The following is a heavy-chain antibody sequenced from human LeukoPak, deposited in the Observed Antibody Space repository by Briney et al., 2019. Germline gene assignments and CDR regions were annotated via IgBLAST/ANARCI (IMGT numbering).Heavy chain of an antibody. CDR1: GYTFTSYS. D-gene: IGHD3-22*01. CDR3: AREVIYESSGYSMIDY. V-gene: IGHV7-4-1*02. Sequence: ASVKVSCKASGYTFTSYSMNWVRQAPGQGLEWLGWINTNTGNPTYAQGFTGRFVFSLDTSVSTAYLQISSLKAEDTAVYYCAREVIYESSGYSMIDYWGQGTQVTVSS. J-gene: IGHJ4*02. CDR2: INTNTGNP.